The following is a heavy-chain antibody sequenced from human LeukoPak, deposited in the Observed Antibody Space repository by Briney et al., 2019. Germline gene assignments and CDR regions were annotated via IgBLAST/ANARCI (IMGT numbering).Heavy chain of an antibody. CDR3: AKDPPGAGPDFDC. Sequence: PGGSLRLSCATSGFTFSSYTMNWVRQVPGKGLEWVSGISGSDGSTYYADSVKGRFTISRDNSKNTLYLQMNSLRVEDTAVYYCAKDPPGAGPDFDCWGQGTLVTVSS. CDR2: ISGSDGST. V-gene: IGHV3-23*01. D-gene: IGHD6-19*01. CDR1: GFTFSSYT. J-gene: IGHJ4*02.